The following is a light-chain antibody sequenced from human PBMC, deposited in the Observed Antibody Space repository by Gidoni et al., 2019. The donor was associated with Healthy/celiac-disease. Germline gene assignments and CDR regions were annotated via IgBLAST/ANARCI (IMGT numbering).Light chain of an antibody. CDR2: AAS. CDR3: QQSYSTPLT. CDR1: QSISSY. J-gene: IGKJ4*02. V-gene: IGKV1-39*01. Sequence: DIQMTQSPSSLSASVGDRVTLTCRASQSISSYLNSYQQKPWKAPKLLIYAASSLQSGVPSSFSGSGSGTDFTLTISSLQPEDFATYYCQQSYSTPLTFGGGTKVEIK.